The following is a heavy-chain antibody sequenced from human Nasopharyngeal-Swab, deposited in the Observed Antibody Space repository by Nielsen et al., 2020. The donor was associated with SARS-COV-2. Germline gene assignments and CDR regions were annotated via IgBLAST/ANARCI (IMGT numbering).Heavy chain of an antibody. V-gene: IGHV1-69*06. Sequence: WVRQAPGQGLEWMGGIIPIFGTANYAQKLQGRVTITADKSTSTAYMELSSLRSEDTAVYYCATYYDYVWGSYRTPYYYYYMDVWGKGTTVTVSS. D-gene: IGHD3-16*02. J-gene: IGHJ6*03. CDR2: IIPIFGTA. CDR3: ATYYDYVWGSYRTPYYYYYMDV.